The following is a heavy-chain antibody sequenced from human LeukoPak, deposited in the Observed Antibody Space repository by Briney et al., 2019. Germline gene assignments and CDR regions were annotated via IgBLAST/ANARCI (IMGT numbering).Heavy chain of an antibody. CDR2: INPNSGGT. CDR3: ARDGVVVVAANDY. V-gene: IGHV1-2*02. CDR1: GYTFTGYY. D-gene: IGHD2-15*01. Sequence: ASVKVSCKASGYTFTGYYMHWVRQAPGQGLEWMGWINPNSGGTNYAQKFQGRVTMTRDTSISTAYMELSRLRSDDTAVYYCARDGVVVVAANDYWGQGTLVTVSS. J-gene: IGHJ4*02.